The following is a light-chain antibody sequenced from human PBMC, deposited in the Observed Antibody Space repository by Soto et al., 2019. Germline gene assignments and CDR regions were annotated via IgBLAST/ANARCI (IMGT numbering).Light chain of an antibody. J-gene: IGKJ1*01. CDR1: QSVSSSF. CDR3: QQFDSSLT. V-gene: IGKV3-20*01. CDR2: GTY. Sequence: EIVLTQSPGTLSLSPGNRATLSCRASQSVSSSFLAWYQQRPGQAPRLLIYGTYSRATGITDRFSGSGSGTDFTLTISRMEPEDFAAYYCQQFDSSLTFGQGTTVEI.